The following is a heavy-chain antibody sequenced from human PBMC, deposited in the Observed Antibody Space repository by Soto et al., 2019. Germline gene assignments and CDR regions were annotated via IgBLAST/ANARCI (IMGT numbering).Heavy chain of an antibody. D-gene: IGHD2-2*02. V-gene: IGHV3-33*01. Sequence: PGGSLRLSCAASGFTFSSYGMHWVRQAPGKGLEWVAVIWYDGSNKYYADSVKGRFTISRDNSKNTLYLQMNSLRAEDTAVYYCAREDIVVVPAAITPSYYYAMDVWGQGTTVTVSS. CDR1: GFTFSSYG. J-gene: IGHJ6*02. CDR3: AREDIVVVPAAITPSYYYAMDV. CDR2: IWYDGSNK.